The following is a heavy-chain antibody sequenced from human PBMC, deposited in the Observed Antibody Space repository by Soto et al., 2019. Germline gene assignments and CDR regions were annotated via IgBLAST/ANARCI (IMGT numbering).Heavy chain of an antibody. CDR3: AKVFGGGSVTTFGMDV. J-gene: IGHJ6*02. D-gene: IGHD4-4*01. CDR2: ISYDGSNK. Sequence: GGSLRLSCAASGFTFSSYGMHWVRQAPGKGLEWVTVISYDGSNKYYADSVKGRFTTSRDNSKNTLYLQMNSLRAEDTAVYYCAKVFGGGSVTTFGMDVWGQGTTVTVSS. V-gene: IGHV3-30*18. CDR1: GFTFSSYG.